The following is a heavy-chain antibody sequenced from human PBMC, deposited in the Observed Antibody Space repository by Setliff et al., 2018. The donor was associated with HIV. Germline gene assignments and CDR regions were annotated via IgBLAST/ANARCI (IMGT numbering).Heavy chain of an antibody. D-gene: IGHD6-13*01. CDR3: AIGSSNWPHRPNNYYFDY. V-gene: IGHV1-3*01. J-gene: IGHJ4*01. CDR1: GDTFTTYA. Sequence: ASVKVSCKASGDTFTTYALHWVRQAPGQRLEWMGWINAGNGDTKSSQKFQGRVTITRDTSASTAYMELSSLRSEDTGVYYCAIGSSNWPHRPNNYYFDYWG. CDR2: INAGNGDT.